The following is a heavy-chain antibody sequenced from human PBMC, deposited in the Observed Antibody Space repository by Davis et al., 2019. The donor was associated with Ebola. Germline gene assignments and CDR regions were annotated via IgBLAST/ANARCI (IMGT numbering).Heavy chain of an antibody. CDR1: GGTFSSYA. CDR2: IIPIIGTA. J-gene: IGHJ6*03. D-gene: IGHD2-2*02. V-gene: IGHV1-69*13. CDR3: ARALQTGNCSSTSCYRSYYYYMDV. Sequence: SVKVSCKASGGTFSSYAISWVRQAPGQGLEWMGGIIPIIGTANYAQKFQGRVPITADESTRTAYMELSSLRSEDTAVYYCARALQTGNCSSTSCYRSYYYYMDVWGKGTTVTVSS.